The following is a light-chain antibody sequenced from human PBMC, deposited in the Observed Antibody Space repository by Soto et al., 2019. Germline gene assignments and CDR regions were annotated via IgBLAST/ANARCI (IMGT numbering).Light chain of an antibody. V-gene: IGLV4-69*01. CDR3: QTWCTGIPWV. J-gene: IGLJ3*02. CDR1: SGHSSYA. Sequence: QPVLTQSPSASASLGASVKLTCTLSSGHSSYAIAWHQQQPEKGPRYLMKLNSDGSHSKGDGLPDRFSGSSSGAERYLTISSLQSEDEADYYCQTWCTGIPWVFGGGTKLTVL. CDR2: LNSDGSH.